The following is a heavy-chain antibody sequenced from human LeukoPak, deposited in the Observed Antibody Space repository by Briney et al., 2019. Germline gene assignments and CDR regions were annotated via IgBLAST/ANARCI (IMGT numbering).Heavy chain of an antibody. D-gene: IGHD3-10*01. Sequence: ASVKVSCKASGYTFTSYGISWVRQAPGQGLEWMGWISAYNGNTNYAQKLQGGVTMTTDTSTSTAYMELRSLRSDDTAVYYCAREVTMVRGVITKFYYYGMDVWGQGTTVTVSS. CDR1: GYTFTSYG. V-gene: IGHV1-18*01. CDR2: ISAYNGNT. CDR3: AREVTMVRGVITKFYYYGMDV. J-gene: IGHJ6*02.